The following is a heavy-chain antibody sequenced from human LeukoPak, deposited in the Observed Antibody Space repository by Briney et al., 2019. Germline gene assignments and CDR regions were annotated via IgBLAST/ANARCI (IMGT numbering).Heavy chain of an antibody. J-gene: IGHJ6*02. CDR1: GGSISSYY. V-gene: IGHV3-7*03. CDR3: ARDLRELGYCSGGSCFYGMDV. D-gene: IGHD2-15*01. CDR2: IKQDGSEK. Sequence: ETLSLTCTVSGGSISSYYWSWVRQAPGKGLEWVANIKQDGSEKYYVDSVKGRFTISRDNAKNSLYLQMNSLRAEDTAVYYCARDLRELGYCSGGSCFYGMDVWGQGTTVTVSS.